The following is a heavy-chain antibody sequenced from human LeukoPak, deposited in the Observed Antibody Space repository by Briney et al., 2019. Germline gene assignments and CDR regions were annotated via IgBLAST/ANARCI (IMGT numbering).Heavy chain of an antibody. D-gene: IGHD2-15*01. V-gene: IGHV5-51*01. Sequence: GESLKISCEGSGYTFTSYWIAWVRQMPGKGLEWMGIIYPGDSDTRYSPSFQGQVTISADKSISTAYLQWSSLKASDTAMYYCARSSSYHHYNTFDYWGQGTLVTVSS. J-gene: IGHJ4*02. CDR2: IYPGDSDT. CDR3: ARSSSYHHYNTFDY. CDR1: GYTFTSYW.